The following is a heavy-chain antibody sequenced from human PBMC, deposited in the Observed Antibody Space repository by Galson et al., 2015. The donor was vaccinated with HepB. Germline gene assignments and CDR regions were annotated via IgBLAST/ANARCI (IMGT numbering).Heavy chain of an antibody. Sequence: SLRLSCAASGFTVSSNYMSWVRQAPGKGLEWVSVIYSGGSTYYADSVKGRFTISRDNSKNTLYLQMNSLRAEDTAVYYCARDPYSYGRSGWFDPWGQGTLVTVSS. J-gene: IGHJ5*02. V-gene: IGHV3-53*01. CDR2: IYSGGST. D-gene: IGHD5-18*01. CDR3: ARDPYSYGRSGWFDP. CDR1: GFTVSSNY.